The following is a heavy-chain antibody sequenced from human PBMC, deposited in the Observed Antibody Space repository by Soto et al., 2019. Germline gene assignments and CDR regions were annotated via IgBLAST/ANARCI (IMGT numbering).Heavy chain of an antibody. CDR1: GFSLSDYY. CDR3: ARVRGDSSGSYYFDY. D-gene: IGHD3-22*01. V-gene: IGHV3-11*01. J-gene: IGHJ4*02. Sequence: PGGSLRLSCAASGFSLSDYYVSWIRQAPGEGLEWVSYISSSGTTTHYTDSVKGRFTISKDNAKNSLYLQMNSLRAGDTAVYFCARVRGDSSGSYYFDYWGQGTLVTVSS. CDR2: ISSSGTTT.